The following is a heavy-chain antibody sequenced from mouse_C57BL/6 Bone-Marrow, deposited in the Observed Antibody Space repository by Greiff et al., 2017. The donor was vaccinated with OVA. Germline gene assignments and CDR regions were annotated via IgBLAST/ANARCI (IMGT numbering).Heavy chain of an antibody. CDR2: FYPGSGSI. D-gene: IGHD1-1*01. CDR3: ARHEEGIYYYGKGDWYFDV. V-gene: IGHV1-62-2*01. J-gene: IGHJ1*03. Sequence: VKLMESGAELVKPGASVKLSCKASGYTFTEYTIHWVKQRSGQGLEWIGWFYPGSGSIKYNEKFKDKATLTADKSSSTVYMELSRLTSEDSAVYFCARHEEGIYYYGKGDWYFDVWGTGTTVTVSS. CDR1: GYTFTEYT.